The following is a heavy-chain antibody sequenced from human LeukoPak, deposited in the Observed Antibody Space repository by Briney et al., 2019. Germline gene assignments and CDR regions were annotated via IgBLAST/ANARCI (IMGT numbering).Heavy chain of an antibody. D-gene: IGHD2-2*01. CDR2: INPNSGGT. CDR3: ARGTWICSSTSCYGLGAFDI. J-gene: IGHJ3*02. Sequence: ASVKVSCKASGYTFTGYYMHWVRQAPGQGLEWMGWINPNSGGTNYAQKFQGRVTMTRDTSISTAYMELSRLRSDDTAVYYCARGTWICSSTSCYGLGAFDIWGQGTMVTASS. V-gene: IGHV1-2*02. CDR1: GYTFTGYY.